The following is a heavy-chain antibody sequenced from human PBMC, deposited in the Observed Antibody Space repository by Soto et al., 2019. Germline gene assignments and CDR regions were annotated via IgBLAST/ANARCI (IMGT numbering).Heavy chain of an antibody. CDR3: ARADFISMIVVVTPGAFDI. CDR1: GARVSSNSAA. CDR2: RYYWSNWYN. Sequence: VALTCAISGARVSSNSAACNCIKQSPARGLEWLGRRYYWSNWYNDYAVSVKSRITINPDTSKNHFSLQLNSVTPEDTAVYYCARADFISMIVVVTPGAFDIWGQGTMVPVSS. V-gene: IGHV6-1*01. J-gene: IGHJ3*02. D-gene: IGHD3-22*01.